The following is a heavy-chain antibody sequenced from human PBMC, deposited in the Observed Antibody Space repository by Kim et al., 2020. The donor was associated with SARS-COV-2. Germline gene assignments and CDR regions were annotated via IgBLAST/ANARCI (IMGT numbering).Heavy chain of an antibody. D-gene: IGHD2-8*01. V-gene: IGHV3-48*04. Sequence: SSIKYAKAVKGRLTISRDNAKTSGFLQMDSLRAEDTAMYFCTRNGRGLGLWGQGTLVTVSS. CDR2: SSI. CDR3: TRNGRGLGL. J-gene: IGHJ4*02.